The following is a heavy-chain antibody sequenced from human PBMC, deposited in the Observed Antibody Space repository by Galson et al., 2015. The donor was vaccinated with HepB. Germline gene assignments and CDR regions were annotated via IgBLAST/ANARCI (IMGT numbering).Heavy chain of an antibody. CDR1: GFIFSDYT. CDR2: ILYDGTTE. J-gene: IGHJ4*02. Sequence: SLRLSCAASGFIFSDYTMHWVRQAPGKGLEWVAFILYDGTTECYADSVKGRFTISRDNSKNTFYVQMNSLRTEDTAVYYCAGEDTGGNSGIDYWGPGTLVTVSS. D-gene: IGHD4-23*01. CDR3: AGEDTGGNSGIDY. V-gene: IGHV3-30-3*01.